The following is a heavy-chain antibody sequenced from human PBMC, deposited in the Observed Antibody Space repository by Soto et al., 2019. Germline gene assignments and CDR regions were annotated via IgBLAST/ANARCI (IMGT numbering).Heavy chain of an antibody. Sequence: PGGSLRLSCAASGFIFSSYAMHWVRQAPGKGLECVSAISSNGGSTYYANSVKGRFTISRDNSKNTLYLQMGGLRAEDMAVYYCARRDYYDSSGYYLNGAFDIWGQGTMVTVS. D-gene: IGHD3-22*01. CDR1: GFIFSSYA. CDR2: ISSNGGST. CDR3: ARRDYYDSSGYYLNGAFDI. V-gene: IGHV3-64*01. J-gene: IGHJ3*02.